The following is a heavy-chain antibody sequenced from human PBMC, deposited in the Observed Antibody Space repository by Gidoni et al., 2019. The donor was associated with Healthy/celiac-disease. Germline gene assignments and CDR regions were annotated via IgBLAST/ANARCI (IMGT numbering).Heavy chain of an antibody. V-gene: IGHV3-30*03. CDR2: ISDDGSNK. CDR1: GFTFSSYG. CDR3: ARAGVEMATITYFDY. J-gene: IGHJ4*02. Sequence: QVQLVESAGGVVQPGRSLRLSCAASGFTFSSYGMHWVRQAPGKGLEWVAVISDDGSNKYYADSVKGRFTISRDNSKNTLYLQMNSLRAEDTAVYYCARAGVEMATITYFDYWGQGTLVTVSS. D-gene: IGHD5-12*01.